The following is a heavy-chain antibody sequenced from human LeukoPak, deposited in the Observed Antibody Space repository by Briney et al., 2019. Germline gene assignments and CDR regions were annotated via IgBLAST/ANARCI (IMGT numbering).Heavy chain of an antibody. CDR1: GYTFTTYG. Sequence: ASVKVSCKASGYTFTTYGIIWVRQAPGQRLEWRGWISAYNGNTNYAQKLQRRVTMTTDTSTSKAYMEMRSLRSDETAVYYCGWFHYSGPFDYWGQGTLVTVSS. D-gene: IGHD2-15*01. CDR2: ISAYNGNT. J-gene: IGHJ4*02. CDR3: GWFHYSGPFDY. V-gene: IGHV1-18*01.